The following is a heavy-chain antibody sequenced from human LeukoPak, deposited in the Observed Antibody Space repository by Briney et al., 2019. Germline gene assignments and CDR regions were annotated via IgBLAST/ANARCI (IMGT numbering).Heavy chain of an antibody. V-gene: IGHV3-21*01. CDR3: AKDNGGYSYGSDY. CDR2: ISSSSSYI. D-gene: IGHD5-18*01. J-gene: IGHJ4*02. Sequence: GGSLRLSCAASGFTFSSYSMNWVRQAPGKGLEWVSSISSSSSYIYYADSMKGRFTISRDNAKNSLYLQMNSLRAEDTAVYYCAKDNGGYSYGSDYWGQGTLVTVSS. CDR1: GFTFSSYS.